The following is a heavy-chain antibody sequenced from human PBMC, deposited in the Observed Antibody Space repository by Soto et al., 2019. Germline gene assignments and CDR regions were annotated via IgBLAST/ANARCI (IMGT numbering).Heavy chain of an antibody. V-gene: IGHV1-18*01. CDR2: ISAYNGNT. CDR1: GYTLTSSG. CDR3: ARTQPPGIAAAGHPPPLSWFDP. Sequence: GASVKVSCKASGYTLTSSGISWVRQAPGQGLEWMGWISAYNGNTNYAQKLQGRVTMTTDTSTSTAYMELRSLRSDDTAVYYCARTQPPGIAAAGHPPPLSWFDPWGQGTLVTVSS. D-gene: IGHD6-13*01. J-gene: IGHJ5*02.